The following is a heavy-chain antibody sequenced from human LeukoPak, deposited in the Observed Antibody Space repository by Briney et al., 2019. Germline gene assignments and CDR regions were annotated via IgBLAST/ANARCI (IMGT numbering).Heavy chain of an antibody. CDR1: GYTFSNYW. CDR2: VYPGDSDT. J-gene: IGHJ4*02. V-gene: IGHV5-51*01. D-gene: IGHD2-8*02. Sequence: GESLKISCKASGYTFSNYWIGWVRQMPGKGLEWMGIVYPGDSDTRYSPSFQGQVTISADKSINTAYLRWSSLKASDTAMYYCARQEFGGVLGVDYWGQGTLVTVSS. CDR3: ARQEFGGVLGVDY.